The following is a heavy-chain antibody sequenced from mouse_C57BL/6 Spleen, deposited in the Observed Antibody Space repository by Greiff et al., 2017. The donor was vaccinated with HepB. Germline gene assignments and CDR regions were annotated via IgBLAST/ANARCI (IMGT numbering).Heavy chain of an antibody. Sequence: LVESGPELVKPGASVKISCKASGYSFTDYNMNWVKQSNGKSLEWIGVINPNYGTTSYNQKFKGKATLTVDQSSSTAYMQLNSLTSEDSAVYYCGRILGEGTTDGYWYFDVWGTGTTVTVSS. CDR3: GRILGEGTTDGYWYFDV. CDR2: INPNYGTT. V-gene: IGHV1-39*01. J-gene: IGHJ1*03. CDR1: GYSFTDYN. D-gene: IGHD1-1*01.